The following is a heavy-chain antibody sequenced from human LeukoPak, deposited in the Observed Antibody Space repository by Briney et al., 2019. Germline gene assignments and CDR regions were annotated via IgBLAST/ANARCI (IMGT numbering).Heavy chain of an antibody. J-gene: IGHJ4*02. CDR3: ARDRGYDFWSGLFDY. V-gene: IGHV4-61*02. D-gene: IGHD3-3*01. CDR1: GGSISSGSYY. Sequence: SETLSLTCTVSGGSISSGSYYWSWIRQPAGKGLEWIGRIYTSGSTNYNPSLKSRVTISVDTSKNQFSLKLSSVTAADTAVYYCARDRGYDFWSGLFDYWGQGTLVTVS. CDR2: IYTSGST.